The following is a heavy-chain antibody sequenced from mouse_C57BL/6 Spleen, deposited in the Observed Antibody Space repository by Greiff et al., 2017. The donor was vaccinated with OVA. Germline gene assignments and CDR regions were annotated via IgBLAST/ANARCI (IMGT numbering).Heavy chain of an antibody. CDR3: AMRGVVDCFDY. CDR1: GYAFSSSW. D-gene: IGHD1-1*01. Sequence: VQLQQSGPELVKPGASVKLSCKASGYAFSSSWMNWVKQRPGKGLEWIGRIYPGDGDTNSNGKFKGKATLTADKSSSTAYMQLSSLTSEDSAFYFCAMRGVVDCFDYWGQGTTLTVSS. V-gene: IGHV1-82*01. CDR2: IYPGDGDT. J-gene: IGHJ2*01.